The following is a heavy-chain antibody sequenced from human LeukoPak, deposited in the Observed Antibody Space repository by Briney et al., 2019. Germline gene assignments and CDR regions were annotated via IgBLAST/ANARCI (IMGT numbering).Heavy chain of an antibody. Sequence: GGSLSLSCAASGFTFSNYWMSWVRQAPGKGPEWVANIKEDGSEKYYVDSVKGRFTISRDNARNSLYLQMNSLRAEDTAVYYCASGRQLGHWGQGTLVTVSS. V-gene: IGHV3-7*01. CDR3: ASGRQLGH. CDR1: GFTFSNYW. CDR2: IKEDGSEK. D-gene: IGHD6-13*01. J-gene: IGHJ4*02.